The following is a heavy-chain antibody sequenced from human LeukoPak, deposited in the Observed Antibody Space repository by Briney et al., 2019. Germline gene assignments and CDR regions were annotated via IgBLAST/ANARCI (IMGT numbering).Heavy chain of an antibody. D-gene: IGHD1-26*01. CDR3: ARGDPRVGATDY. CDR2: ISSSGSTI. Sequence: HAGGSLRLSCAASGFTFSSYAMSWVRQAPGKGLEWVSYISSSGSTIYYADSVKGRFTISRDNAKNSLYLQMNSLRAEDTAVYYCARGDPRVGATDYWGQGTLVTVSS. J-gene: IGHJ4*02. V-gene: IGHV3-48*03. CDR1: GFTFSSYA.